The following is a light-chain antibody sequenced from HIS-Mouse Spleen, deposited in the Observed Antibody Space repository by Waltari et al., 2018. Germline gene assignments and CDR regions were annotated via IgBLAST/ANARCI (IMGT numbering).Light chain of an antibody. CDR1: SSDVASYNL. Sequence: QSALTQPASVSGSPGPSITISCTGTSSDVASYNLVAWHQQHPGKAPKLMIYEGSTRASGVSNRFSGSKSGNTAALTISGLQAEDEADYYCCSYAGSSTWVFGGGTKLTVL. V-gene: IGLV2-23*01. CDR2: EGS. CDR3: CSYAGSSTWV. J-gene: IGLJ3*02.